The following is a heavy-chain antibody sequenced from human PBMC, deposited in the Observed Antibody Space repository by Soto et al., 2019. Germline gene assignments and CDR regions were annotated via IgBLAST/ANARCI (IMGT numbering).Heavy chain of an antibody. CDR3: ARASSSSSAADY. CDR2: IYDSERA. Sequence: QVQLQESGPGLVKASQTLSLICSVSGESISSGGYYWSWIRHHPGKGLEWIGYIYDSERAYYNPSLNSRVTISMDASKNHFAIKLSSVTAADTAVYYCARASSSSSAADYWGQGTLITVSS. J-gene: IGHJ4*02. V-gene: IGHV4-31*03. CDR1: GESISSGGYY. D-gene: IGHD6-6*01.